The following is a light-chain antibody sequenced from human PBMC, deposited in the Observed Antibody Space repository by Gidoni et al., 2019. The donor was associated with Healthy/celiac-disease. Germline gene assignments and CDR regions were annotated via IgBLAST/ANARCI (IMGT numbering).Light chain of an antibody. CDR1: QDISNY. CDR3: QQYDNLPYT. CDR2: DAS. J-gene: IGKJ2*01. Sequence: DIQMTQSPSSLSASVGDRVTITCQASQDISNYLNWYQQKPGKAPKLLIYDASNLETGDPSRFSGSGSGTDFTFTISSLQPEDIATYYCQQYDNLPYTCGQGTKLEIK. V-gene: IGKV1-33*01.